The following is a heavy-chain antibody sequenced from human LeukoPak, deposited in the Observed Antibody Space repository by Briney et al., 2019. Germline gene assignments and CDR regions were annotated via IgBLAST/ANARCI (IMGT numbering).Heavy chain of an antibody. V-gene: IGHV3-53*01. D-gene: IGHD6-13*01. CDR2: IYSDNT. CDR1: GFTVSSNS. CDR3: AKEGGADSSSWYLDY. J-gene: IGHJ4*02. Sequence: GGSLRLSCTVSGFTVSSNSMSWVRQAPGKGLEWVSFIYSDNTHYSDSVKGRFTISRDNSKNTLYLQMNSLRAEDTAVYYCAKEGGADSSSWYLDYWGQGTLVTVSS.